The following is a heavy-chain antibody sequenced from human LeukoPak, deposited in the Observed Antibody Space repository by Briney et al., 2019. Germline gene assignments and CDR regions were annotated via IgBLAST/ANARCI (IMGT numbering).Heavy chain of an antibody. CDR2: IIPIFGTA. CDR1: GGTSSSYA. J-gene: IGHJ6*04. V-gene: IGHV1-69*05. D-gene: IGHD3-3*01. Sequence: ASVKVSCKASGGTSSSYAISWVRQAPGQGLEWMGRIIPIFGTANYAQKFQGRVTITTDESTSTAYMELSSLRSEDTAVYYCAREKDRSYDFWSGYGLDVWGKGTTVTVSS. CDR3: AREKDRSYDFWSGYGLDV.